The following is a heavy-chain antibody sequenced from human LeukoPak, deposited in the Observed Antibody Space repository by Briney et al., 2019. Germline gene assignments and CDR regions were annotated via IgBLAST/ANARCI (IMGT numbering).Heavy chain of an antibody. D-gene: IGHD4-11*01. Sequence: ASVKVSCKVSGYTLTELSMHWVRQAPGKGLEWMGGFDPEDGETIYAQKFQGRVTMTEDTSTDTAYMELSSLRSEDTAVYYCATDRVSGVDYPRHQYYYGMDVWGQGTTVTVSS. V-gene: IGHV1-24*01. J-gene: IGHJ6*02. CDR3: ATDRVSGVDYPRHQYYYGMDV. CDR1: GYTLTELS. CDR2: FDPEDGET.